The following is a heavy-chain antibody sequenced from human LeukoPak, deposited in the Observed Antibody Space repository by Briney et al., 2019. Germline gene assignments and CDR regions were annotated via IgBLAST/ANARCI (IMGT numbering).Heavy chain of an antibody. D-gene: IGHD3-22*01. J-gene: IGHJ4*02. CDR3: AKDPRTRIVVITYFDY. CDR1: GFTFSSYA. CDR2: ISGSGGST. Sequence: GGSLRLSCAASGFTFSSYAMSWVRQAPGKGLEWVSAISGSGGSTYYADSVKGRFTISRDNSKNTLYLQMNSLRAEDTAVYYCAKDPRTRIVVITYFDYWGQGTLVTVSS. V-gene: IGHV3-23*01.